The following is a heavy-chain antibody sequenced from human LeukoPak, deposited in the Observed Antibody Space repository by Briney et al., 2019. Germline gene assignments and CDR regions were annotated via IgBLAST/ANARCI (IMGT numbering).Heavy chain of an antibody. CDR2: IYTSGIT. CDR3: AREHRDYVGDGYYYGC. Sequence: SETLPLTCTVSGGSITNYYWSWIRQPAGKGLEWIGRIYTSGITDYNPSLRSRVTLSVDTSKNHFSLKLSSVTAADTAVYFCAREHRDYVGDGYYYGCWGQGTLVTVSS. D-gene: IGHD3-22*01. J-gene: IGHJ4*02. CDR1: GGSITNYY. V-gene: IGHV4-4*07.